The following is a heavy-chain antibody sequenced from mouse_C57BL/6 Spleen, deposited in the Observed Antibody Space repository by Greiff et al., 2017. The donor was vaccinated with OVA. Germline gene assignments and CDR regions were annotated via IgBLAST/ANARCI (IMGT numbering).Heavy chain of an antibody. V-gene: IGHV5-4*01. CDR1: GFTFSSYA. Sequence: EVQRVESGGGLVKPGGSLKLSCAASGFTFSSYAMSWVRQTPEKRLEWVATISDGGSYTYYPDNVKGRFTISRDNAKNNLYLQMSHLKSEDTAMYYCARGYGSSVWYFDVWGTGTTVTVSS. CDR3: ARGYGSSVWYFDV. CDR2: ISDGGSYT. J-gene: IGHJ1*03. D-gene: IGHD1-1*01.